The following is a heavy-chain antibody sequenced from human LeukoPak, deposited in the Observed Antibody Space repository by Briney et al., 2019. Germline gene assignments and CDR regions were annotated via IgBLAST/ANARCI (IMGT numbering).Heavy chain of an antibody. J-gene: IGHJ4*02. CDR1: GDSISSSNW. CDR3: ASSGWKTGYFDY. Sequence: PSETLSLTCAVSGDSISSSNWWSWVRQPPGKGLEWIGEIYHSGSTNYNPSLKSRVTISVDKSKNQFSVKLSPVTAADTAVYYCASSGWKTGYFDYWGQGALVIVSS. D-gene: IGHD6-19*01. CDR2: IYHSGST. V-gene: IGHV4-4*02.